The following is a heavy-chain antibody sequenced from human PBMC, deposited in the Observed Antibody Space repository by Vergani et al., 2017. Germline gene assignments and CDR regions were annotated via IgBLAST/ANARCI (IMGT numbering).Heavy chain of an antibody. D-gene: IGHD2-21*02. J-gene: IGHJ2*01. Sequence: QVQLVQSVAEVNKRGSSVKVSCKASGCPFKNSAFSWVRQVPGQGLELLGRIITFFGTTDYAQKFQGRFTISADEFTKTVYMELRNLRSGDTAVYYSARDCPGEGGACPEGWYFDVWGRGTLVTVSS. CDR3: ARDCPGEGGACPEGWYFDV. CDR1: GCPFKNSA. CDR2: IITFFGTT. V-gene: IGHV1-69*18.